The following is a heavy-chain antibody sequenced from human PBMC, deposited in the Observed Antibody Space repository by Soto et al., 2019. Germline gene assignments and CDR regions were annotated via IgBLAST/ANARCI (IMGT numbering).Heavy chain of an antibody. D-gene: IGHD6-19*01. CDR3: ARAPRTITVAGYYYYYGMDV. Sequence: PSETLSLTCAVSGGSISSSNWWSWVRQPPGKGLEWIGEIYHSGSTNYNPSLKSRVTISVDKSKNQFSLKLSSVTAADTAVYYCARAPRTITVAGYYYYYGMDVWGQGTTVTVSS. J-gene: IGHJ6*02. CDR1: GGSISSSNW. CDR2: IYHSGST. V-gene: IGHV4-4*02.